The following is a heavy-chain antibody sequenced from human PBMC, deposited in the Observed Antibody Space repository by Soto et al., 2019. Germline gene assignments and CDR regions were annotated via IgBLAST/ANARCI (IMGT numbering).Heavy chain of an antibody. J-gene: IGHJ4*02. D-gene: IGHD3-10*01. CDR3: ARVPPLGFSGNFHIQPTDS. CDR2: INAGSGNT. V-gene: IGHV1-3*01. Sequence: ASVKLAWKCSGYTFTTYSIHWVRQAPGQRLQWMGWINAGSGNTKYSQDFQGRVTFTRDTAATTTFMELSRLRSEDTAVYYCARVPPLGFSGNFHIQPTDSWGQGTLVSGSS. CDR1: GYTFTTYS.